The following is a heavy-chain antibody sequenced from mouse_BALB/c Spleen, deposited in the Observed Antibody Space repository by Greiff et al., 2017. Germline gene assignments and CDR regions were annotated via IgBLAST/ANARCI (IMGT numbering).Heavy chain of an antibody. CDR1: GFSLTSYG. V-gene: IGHV2-9*02. CDR2: IWAGGST. D-gene: IGHD1-2*01. CDR3: AREGLRLRAMDY. Sequence: VQLQQSGPGLVQPSQSLSITCTVSGFSLTSYGVHWVRQPPGKGLEWLGVIWAGGSTNYNSALMSRLSISKDNSKSQVFLKMNSLQTDDTAMYYCAREGLRLRAMDYWGQGTSVTVSS. J-gene: IGHJ4*01.